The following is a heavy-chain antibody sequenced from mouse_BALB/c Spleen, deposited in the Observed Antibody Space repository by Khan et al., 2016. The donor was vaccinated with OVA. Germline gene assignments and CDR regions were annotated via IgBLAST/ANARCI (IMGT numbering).Heavy chain of an antibody. Sequence: EVQLQESGPELVKPGASVRISCKTSGYTFTDFNLDWVKQSHGKSLEWIGYIFPNTGGTGYNQKFKTKPTLTVDSSSSQAYMELRSLTSEDSEVYYCARAGYGSFAYWGQGTLITVSS. CDR2: IFPNTGGT. CDR3: ARAGYGSFAY. D-gene: IGHD1-2*01. CDR1: GYTFTDFN. J-gene: IGHJ3*01. V-gene: IGHV1S29*02.